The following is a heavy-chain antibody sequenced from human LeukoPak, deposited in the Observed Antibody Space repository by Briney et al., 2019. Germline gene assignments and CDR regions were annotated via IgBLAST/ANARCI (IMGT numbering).Heavy chain of an antibody. CDR2: TYYRSQWFN. CDR3: ARDQAGFDP. V-gene: IGHV6-1*01. Sequence: SQTLSLTCAISGDSVSSNSAAWNWIRQSPSRGLEWLGRTYYRSQWFNDYSISVKSRTTITSDTAMNHFSLHLTSLTPDDTAVYYCARDQAGFDPWGQGILVTVSS. J-gene: IGHJ5*02. CDR1: GDSVSSNSAA. D-gene: IGHD6-25*01.